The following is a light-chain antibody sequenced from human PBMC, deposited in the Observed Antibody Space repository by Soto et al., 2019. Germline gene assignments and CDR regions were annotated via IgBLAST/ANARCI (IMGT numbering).Light chain of an antibody. CDR3: QQYNNWPYT. Sequence: EIVMTQSPDTLSVSPGESATLSCRARPSTSNNLAWYQQKPGQAPRLLLYGASTRTTGIPARFSGSGSGTEFTLTISSLQSEDFAVYYCQQYNNWPYTFAQGTKLE. CDR2: GAS. J-gene: IGKJ2*01. V-gene: IGKV3-15*01. CDR1: PSTSNN.